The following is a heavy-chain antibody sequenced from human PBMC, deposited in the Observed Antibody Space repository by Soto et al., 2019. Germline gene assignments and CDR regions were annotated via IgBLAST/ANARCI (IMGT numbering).Heavy chain of an antibody. V-gene: IGHV4-59*08. J-gene: IGHJ3*02. CDR2: IYYSGST. CDR3: ARPLLYCGGDCYQASAFDI. CDR1: GGSISSYY. D-gene: IGHD2-21*01. Sequence: QVQLQESGPGLVKPSETLSLTCTVSGGSISSYYWSWIRQPPGKGLEWIGYIYYSGSTNYNPSLKCRVTISVDTSKNQFSLKLSSVSAADTAVYYCARPLLYCGGDCYQASAFDIWGQGTMVTVSS.